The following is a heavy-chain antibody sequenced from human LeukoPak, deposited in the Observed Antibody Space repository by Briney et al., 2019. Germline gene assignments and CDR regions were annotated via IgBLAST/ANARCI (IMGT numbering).Heavy chain of an antibody. CDR3: ARGNTEPPPYYYYGMDV. J-gene: IGHJ6*02. CDR1: GYTFTSYY. CDR2: VNPTSGGT. V-gene: IGHV1-2*02. Sequence: ASVKVSFKTSGYTFTSYYMHWVRQAPGQGLEWMGWVNPTSGGTNYAQKFQGRVTMTRDTSISTAYMELSSLRSEDTAVYYCARGNTEPPPYYYYGMDVWGQGTTVTVSS. D-gene: IGHD2-2*02.